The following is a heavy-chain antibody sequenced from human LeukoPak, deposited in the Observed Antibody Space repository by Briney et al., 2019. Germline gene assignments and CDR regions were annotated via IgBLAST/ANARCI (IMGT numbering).Heavy chain of an antibody. J-gene: IGHJ3*02. CDR1: GYTFSGYY. CDR3: ARIRDGYNDAYDI. D-gene: IGHD5-24*01. CDR2: INPGGDNT. Sequence: ASVKVSCKASGYTFSGYYMHWVRQAPGQGLEWMGLINPGGDNTDYAQNFQGRVTMTRDTSTSTVYMGLSSLRSEDTAVYYCARIRDGYNDAYDIWGQGTMVTVSS. V-gene: IGHV1-46*01.